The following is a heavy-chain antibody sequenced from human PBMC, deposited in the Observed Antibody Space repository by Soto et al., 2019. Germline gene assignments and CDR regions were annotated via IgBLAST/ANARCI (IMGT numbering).Heavy chain of an antibody. D-gene: IGHD6-13*01. CDR1: GGTFSSYP. J-gene: IGHJ4*02. CDR3: ARDRSSSWSYYFDF. CDR2: IIPIFGTA. V-gene: IGHV1-69*13. Sequence: SVKVPCKASGGTFSSYPISRVRQAPGQGLEWMGGIIPIFGTANYAQKFQGRVTITADESTSTAYMELSSLRSEDTAVYYCARDRSSSWSYYFDFWGQGTLVTVSS.